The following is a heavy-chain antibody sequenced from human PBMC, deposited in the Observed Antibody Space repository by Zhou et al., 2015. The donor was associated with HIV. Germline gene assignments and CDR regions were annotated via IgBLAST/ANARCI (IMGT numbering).Heavy chain of an antibody. CDR3: AKDLMAGTTGDRAWFDP. Sequence: DVQLVESGGGLVKPGGSLTLSCVASGFDFRAAWMNWVRQSPGKGLEWVSTIGISGGDTYYTDSVKGRFTVSRDNSKNTVFLHMNSLRAEDTALYYCAKDLMAGTTGDRAWFDPWGQGTLVAVSS. V-gene: IGHV3-23*04. CDR1: GFDFRAAW. D-gene: IGHD5-24*01. J-gene: IGHJ5*02. CDR2: IGISGGDT.